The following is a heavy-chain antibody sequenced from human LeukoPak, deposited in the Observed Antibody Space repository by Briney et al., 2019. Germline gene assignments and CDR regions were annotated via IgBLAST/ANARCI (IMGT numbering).Heavy chain of an antibody. V-gene: IGHV3-66*01. CDR3: ASDSYSPEYFQH. J-gene: IGHJ1*01. CDR1: GFSVSNNY. Sequence: GGSLRLSCAASGFSVSNNYMSWVRQAPGKGLEWVSVIYSGGSTFYADSVKGRFTISRDNSKNTLYLQMDSLRAEDTAVYYCASDSYSPEYFQHWGQGTLVTVSS. D-gene: IGHD2-15*01. CDR2: IYSGGST.